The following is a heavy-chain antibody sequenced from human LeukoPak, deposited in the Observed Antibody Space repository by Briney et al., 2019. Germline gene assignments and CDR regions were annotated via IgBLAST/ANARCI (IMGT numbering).Heavy chain of an antibody. Sequence: PGGSLRLSCAASGFTFSSYSMNWVRQAPGKGLEGVSSISSSSSYIYYADSVKGRFTISRDNAKNSLYLQMNSLRAEDTAVYYCARDQNNWNEKDYWGQGTLVTVSS. V-gene: IGHV3-21*01. CDR3: ARDQNNWNEKDY. CDR1: GFTFSSYS. CDR2: ISSSSSYI. J-gene: IGHJ4*02. D-gene: IGHD1-1*01.